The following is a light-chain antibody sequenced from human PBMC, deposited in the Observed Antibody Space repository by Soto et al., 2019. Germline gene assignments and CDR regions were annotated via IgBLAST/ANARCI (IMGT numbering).Light chain of an antibody. CDR1: QSIRSER. J-gene: IGKJ5*01. V-gene: IGKV3-20*01. Sequence: EIVLTQSPDTLSLSPGERATLSCRASQSIRSERLAWYQQKPGQAPRLVIFDASNRASGTPDRFSGSASGTDFTLTINRLEPEDFAVYYCQLYGISPHFGQGTRLEIK. CDR2: DAS. CDR3: QLYGISPH.